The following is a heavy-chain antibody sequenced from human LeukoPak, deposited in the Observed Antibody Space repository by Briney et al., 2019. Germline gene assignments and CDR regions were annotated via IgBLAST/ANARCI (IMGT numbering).Heavy chain of an antibody. CDR3: ARGPPYYGSGRKPNWFDP. D-gene: IGHD3-10*01. CDR2: INHSGST. V-gene: IGHV4-34*01. CDR1: GGSFSGYY. J-gene: IGHJ5*02. Sequence: SETLSLTCAVYGGSFSGYYWSWIRQPPGKGLEWIGEINHSGSTNYNPSLKSRVTISVDTSKNQFSLKLSSVTAADTAVYHCARGPPYYGSGRKPNWFDPWGQGTLVTVSS.